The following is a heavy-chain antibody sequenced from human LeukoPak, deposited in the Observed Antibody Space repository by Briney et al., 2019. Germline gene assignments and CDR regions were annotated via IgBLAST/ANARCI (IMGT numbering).Heavy chain of an antibody. CDR2: FDPEDGET. CDR3: ATLAGTSTDY. D-gene: IGHD6-19*01. CDR1: GGTFSSYA. Sequence: ASVKVSCKASGGTFSSYAISWVRQAPGKGLEWMGGFDPEDGETIYAQKFQGRVTMTEDTSTDTAYMELSSLRSEDTAVYYCATLAGTSTDYWGQGTLVTVSS. V-gene: IGHV1-24*01. J-gene: IGHJ4*02.